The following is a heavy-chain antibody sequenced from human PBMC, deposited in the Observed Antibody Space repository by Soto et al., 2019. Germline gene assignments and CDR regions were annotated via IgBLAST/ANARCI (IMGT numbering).Heavy chain of an antibody. D-gene: IGHD6-19*01. Sequence: EVQLLESGGGFVQPGGSLALSCAASGFTFSNFAMSWVRQAPGKGLEWVSSISHTGNTIYYADSVKGRFTISRDNSKNTVYLQMNSQRAEDTALYYCVKDQGSGWYSEYRGQGTQVTVSS. CDR2: ISHTGNTI. V-gene: IGHV3-23*01. J-gene: IGHJ4*02. CDR3: VKDQGSGWYSEY. CDR1: GFTFSNFA.